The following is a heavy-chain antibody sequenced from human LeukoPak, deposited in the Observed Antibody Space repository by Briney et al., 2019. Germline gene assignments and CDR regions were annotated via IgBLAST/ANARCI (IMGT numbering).Heavy chain of an antibody. CDR1: GFNFSVYP. CDR2: LSVSGDNA. V-gene: IGHV3-23*01. CDR3: AMDRGY. J-gene: IGHJ4*02. D-gene: IGHD2-15*01. Sequence: GGSLRLSCVASGFNFSVYPMTWVRPAPGKGLEWVSALSVSGDNAHYADSVKGRFTISRDNYKNTLYLHMNSLRAEDTAIYYCAMDRGYWGQGTLVTVSS.